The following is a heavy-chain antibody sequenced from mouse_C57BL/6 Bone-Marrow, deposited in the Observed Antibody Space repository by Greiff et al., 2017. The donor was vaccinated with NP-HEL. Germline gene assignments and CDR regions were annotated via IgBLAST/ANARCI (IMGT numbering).Heavy chain of an antibody. Sequence: QVQLQQPGAELVKPGASVKLSCKASGYTFTSYWMHWVKPRPGQGLEWIGMIHPNSGSTNYNEKFKSKATLTVDKSSSTAYMQLSSLTSEDSAVYYCARRRNDYDAHYFDYWGQGTTLTVSS. J-gene: IGHJ2*01. D-gene: IGHD2-4*01. CDR3: ARRRNDYDAHYFDY. CDR1: GYTFTSYW. V-gene: IGHV1-64*01. CDR2: IHPNSGST.